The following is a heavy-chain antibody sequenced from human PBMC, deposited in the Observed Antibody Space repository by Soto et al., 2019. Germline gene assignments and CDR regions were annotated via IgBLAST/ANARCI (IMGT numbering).Heavy chain of an antibody. CDR3: AEQGIVGARDYYYGMDV. Sequence: GGSLRLSCAASGFTFSSYAMSWVRQAPGKGLEWVSAISGSGGSTYYADSVKGRFTISRDNSKNTLYLQMNSLRAEDTAVYYCAEQGIVGARDYYYGMDVWGQGTTVTVSS. J-gene: IGHJ6*02. CDR2: ISGSGGST. D-gene: IGHD1-26*01. CDR1: GFTFSSYA. V-gene: IGHV3-23*01.